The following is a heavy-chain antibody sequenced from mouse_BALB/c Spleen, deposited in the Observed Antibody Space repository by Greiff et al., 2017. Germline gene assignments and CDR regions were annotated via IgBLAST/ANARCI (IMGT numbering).Heavy chain of an antibody. V-gene: IGHV2-6-7*01. D-gene: IGHD2-2*01. J-gene: IGHJ3*01. CDR1: GFSLTGYG. CDR2: IWGDGST. Sequence: QVQLKESGPGLVAPSQSLSITCTVSGFSLTGYGVNWVRQPPGKGLEWLGMIWGDGSTDYNSALKSRLSISKDNSKSQVFLKMNSLQTDDTARYYCARAYGYDRTWFAYWGQGTLVTVSA. CDR3: ARAYGYDRTWFAY.